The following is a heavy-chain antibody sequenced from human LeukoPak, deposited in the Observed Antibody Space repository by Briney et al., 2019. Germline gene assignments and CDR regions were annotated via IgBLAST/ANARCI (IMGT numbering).Heavy chain of an antibody. CDR1: GFTFSSYW. CDR2: IKQDGREK. V-gene: IGHV3-7*01. Sequence: GGSLRLSCAASGFTFSSYWMSWVRQAPGKGLGWVANIKQDGREKYYVDSVKGRFTISRDNAKNSLYLQMNSLRAEDTAVYYCAKGNWNYGPYYYYYMDVWGKGTTVTVSS. CDR3: AKGNWNYGPYYYYYMDV. J-gene: IGHJ6*03. D-gene: IGHD1-7*01.